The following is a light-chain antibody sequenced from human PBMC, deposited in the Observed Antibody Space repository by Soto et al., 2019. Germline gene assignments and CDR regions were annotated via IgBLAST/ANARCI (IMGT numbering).Light chain of an antibody. CDR1: QGIRKD. Sequence: AIQMTQSPSSLSASVEDRVTMTCRASQGIRKDLAWYQQKRGKATKLLIYATSSLQSGVPSRFSGSGSGRDFTLTISSLQHEDFATYYCLQDYNYPRTFGQGTKVDIK. V-gene: IGKV1-6*02. J-gene: IGKJ1*01. CDR2: ATS. CDR3: LQDYNYPRT.